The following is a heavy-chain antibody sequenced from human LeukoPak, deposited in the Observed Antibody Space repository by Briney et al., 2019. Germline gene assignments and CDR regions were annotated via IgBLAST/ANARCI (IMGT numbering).Heavy chain of an antibody. CDR3: AKDVGKWESLHFFDY. Sequence: GGSLRLSCAASGFVVGGNYMSWVRQAPGKGLEWISGISGSGASTYYADSVTGRFTISRDNSRNTLYLQMNSLRGDDTAVYYCAKDVGKWESLHFFDYWGQGTLVTVSS. J-gene: IGHJ4*02. V-gene: IGHV3-23*01. CDR1: GFVVGGNY. D-gene: IGHD1-26*01. CDR2: ISGSGAST.